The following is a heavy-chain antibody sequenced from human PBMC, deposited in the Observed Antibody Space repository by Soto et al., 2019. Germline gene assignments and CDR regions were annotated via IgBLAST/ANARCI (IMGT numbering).Heavy chain of an antibody. CDR3: ARAVLAAAGTNYYGMDV. V-gene: IGHV1-69*13. Sequence: GASVKVSCKASGGTSSSYAISWVRQAPGQGLEWMGGIIPIFGTANYAQKFQGRVTITADESTSTAYMELSSLRSEDTAVYYCARAVLAAAGTNYYGMDVWGQGTTVTVSS. CDR2: IIPIFGTA. D-gene: IGHD6-13*01. J-gene: IGHJ6*02. CDR1: GGTSSSYA.